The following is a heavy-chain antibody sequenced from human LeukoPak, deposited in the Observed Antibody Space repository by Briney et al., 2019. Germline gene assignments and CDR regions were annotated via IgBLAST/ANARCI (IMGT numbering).Heavy chain of an antibody. CDR2: IWNAGTNT. D-gene: IGHD3-16*01. J-gene: IGHJ4*02. V-gene: IGHV3-33*01. CDR1: GFSFNTYG. CDR3: VGDTPPGGDFYLDY. Sequence: GGSLRLSCAASGFSFNTYGMHWVRQAPGKGLEWVALIWNAGTNTYYADSVKGRFTISRDNSKNTLYLQMNSLRAEDTAVYYCVGDTPPGGDFYLDYWGQGTLVIVPS.